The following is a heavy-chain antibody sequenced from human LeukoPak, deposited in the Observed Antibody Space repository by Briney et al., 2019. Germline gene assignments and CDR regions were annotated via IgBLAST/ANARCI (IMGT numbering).Heavy chain of an antibody. D-gene: IGHD6-19*01. Sequence: SETLSLTCTVSGGSISSSSYYWGWIRQPPGKGLEWIGSIYYTGSTYYNPSHKSRVTISVDTSKNQFSLKLSSVTAADTAVYYCARRYSYSSLPDYWGQGTLVTVSS. CDR2: IYYTGST. CDR3: ARRYSYSSLPDY. V-gene: IGHV4-39*01. CDR1: GGSISSSSYY. J-gene: IGHJ4*02.